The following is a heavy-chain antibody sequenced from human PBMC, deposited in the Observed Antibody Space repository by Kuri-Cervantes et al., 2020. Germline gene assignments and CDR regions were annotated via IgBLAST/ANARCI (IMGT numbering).Heavy chain of an antibody. V-gene: IGHV3-30*18. J-gene: IGHJ4*02. CDR2: ISYDGSNK. D-gene: IGHD2-2*02. CDR3: AKDIPGGLGGFDY. CDR1: GFTFSSYS. Sequence: GESLKISCAASGFTFSSYSMNWVRQAPGKGLEWVAVISYDGSNKYYADSVKGRFTISRDNAKNSLYLQMNSLRAEDTALYYCAKDIPGGLGGFDYWGQGTLVTVSS.